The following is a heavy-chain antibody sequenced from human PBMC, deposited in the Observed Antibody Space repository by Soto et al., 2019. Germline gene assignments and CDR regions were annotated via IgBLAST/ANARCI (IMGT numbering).Heavy chain of an antibody. CDR1: GGSFSGYY. CDR2: INHSGST. D-gene: IGHD2-15*01. V-gene: IGHV4-34*01. J-gene: IGHJ6*03. CDR3: AREVVVVAATIYYYYYYMDV. Sequence: QVQLQQWGAGLLKPSETLSLTCAVYGGSFSGYYWSWIRQPPGKGLEWIGEINHSGSTNYNPSLNSRVTIAVDTSKDQFSLKLSSVTAADTAVYYCAREVVVVAATIYYYYYYMDVWGKGTTVTVSS.